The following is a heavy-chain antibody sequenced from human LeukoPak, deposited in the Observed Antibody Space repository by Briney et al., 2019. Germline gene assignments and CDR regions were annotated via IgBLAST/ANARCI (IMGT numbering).Heavy chain of an antibody. CDR2: INPSGGST. CDR1: GYTFTSYY. V-gene: IGHV1-46*01. CDR3: AREWFYYDSSGYYADNWFDP. J-gene: IGHJ5*02. Sequence: ASVKVSCKASGYTFTSYYMHWVRQAPGQGLEWMGIINPSGGSTSYAQKFQGRVTMTRDTSTSTVYMELSGLRSEDTAVYYCAREWFYYDSSGYYADNWFDPWGQGTLVTVSS. D-gene: IGHD3-22*01.